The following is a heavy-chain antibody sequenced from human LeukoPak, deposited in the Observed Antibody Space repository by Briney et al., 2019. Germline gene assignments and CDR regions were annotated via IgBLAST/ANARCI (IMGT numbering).Heavy chain of an antibody. J-gene: IGHJ4*02. V-gene: IGHV1-45*02. CDR2: ITPFNGNT. Sequence: GASVKVSCKASGYTFTYRYLHWVRQAPGQALEWMGWITPFNGNTNYAQKFQDRVTITRDRSMTTAYMELSSLRSEDTAMYYCANGPDGYNTYWGQGTLVTVSS. CDR3: ANGPDGYNTY. D-gene: IGHD5-24*01. CDR1: GYTFTYRY.